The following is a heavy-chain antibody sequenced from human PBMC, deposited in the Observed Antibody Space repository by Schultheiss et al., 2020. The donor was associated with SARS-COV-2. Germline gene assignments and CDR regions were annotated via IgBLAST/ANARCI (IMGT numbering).Heavy chain of an antibody. CDR1: GGSISSSSYY. CDR2: IYYSGST. V-gene: IGHV4-31*03. CDR3: AADRGGGIAAARYYYGMDV. J-gene: IGHJ6*02. Sequence: SETLSLTCTVSGGSISSSSYYWSWIRQPPGKGLEWIGYIYYSGSTYYNPSLKSRVTISVDTSKNQFSLKLSSVTAADTAVYYCAADRGGGIAAARYYYGMDVWGQGTTVTVSS. D-gene: IGHD6-13*01.